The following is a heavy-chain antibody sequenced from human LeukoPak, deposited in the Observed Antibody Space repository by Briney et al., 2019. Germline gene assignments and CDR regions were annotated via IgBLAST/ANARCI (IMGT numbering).Heavy chain of an antibody. J-gene: IGHJ1*01. CDR1: GFTFSSYA. D-gene: IGHD2-2*02. CDR3: AKDSCSSTSCYTPAEYFQH. CDR2: ISGSGGST. Sequence: GGSLRLSCAASGFTFSSYAMSWVRQAPGKGLEWVSAISGSGGSTYYADSVKGRLTISRDNSKNTLYLQMNSLRAEDTAVYYCAKDSCSSTSCYTPAEYFQHWGQGTLVTVSS. V-gene: IGHV3-23*01.